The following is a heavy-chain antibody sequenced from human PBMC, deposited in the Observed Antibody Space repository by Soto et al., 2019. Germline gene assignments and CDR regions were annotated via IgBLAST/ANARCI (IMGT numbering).Heavy chain of an antibody. Sequence: GESLKISCKGSGYSFTSYWISWVRQMPGKGLEWMGRIDPSDSYTNYSPSSQGHVTISADKSISTAYLQWSSLKASDTAMYYCASQLYYYDSSGPPPGWFDPWGQGTLVTVSS. J-gene: IGHJ5*02. V-gene: IGHV5-10-1*01. D-gene: IGHD3-22*01. CDR3: ASQLYYYDSSGPPPGWFDP. CDR1: GYSFTSYW. CDR2: IDPSDSYT.